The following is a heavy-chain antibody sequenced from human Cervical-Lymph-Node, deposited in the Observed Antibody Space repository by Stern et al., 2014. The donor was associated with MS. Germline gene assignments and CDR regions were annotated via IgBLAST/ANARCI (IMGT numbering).Heavy chain of an antibody. CDR1: GYTFTAHY. CDR2: INPNNGDT. J-gene: IGHJ3*01. Sequence: QMQLVQSGAEVKNPGASVGVSCKASGYTFTAHYFHWVRQAPGQGLQWMGWINPNNGDTNYAQKFKGRVTMTRDTSISTAFMELSRLTSDDTAVYYCARGGTRDALDVWGQGTMVTVSS. CDR3: ARGGTRDALDV. V-gene: IGHV1-2*02. D-gene: IGHD1-26*01.